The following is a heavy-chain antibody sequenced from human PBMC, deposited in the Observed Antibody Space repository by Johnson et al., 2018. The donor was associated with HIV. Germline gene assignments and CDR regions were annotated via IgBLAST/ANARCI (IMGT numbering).Heavy chain of an antibody. J-gene: IGHJ3*02. CDR1: GFTFSNAW. CDR3: TTARSI. V-gene: IGHV3-15*01. Sequence: VQLVESGGGVVQPGRSLRLSCAASGFTFSNAWMSWVRQAPGKGLEWVSRIKSKTDGGTTDYAAPVKGRFTISRNDSKNTLYLQMNSLKTEDTAVYYCTTARSIWGQGTMVAVSS. CDR2: IKSKTDGGTT.